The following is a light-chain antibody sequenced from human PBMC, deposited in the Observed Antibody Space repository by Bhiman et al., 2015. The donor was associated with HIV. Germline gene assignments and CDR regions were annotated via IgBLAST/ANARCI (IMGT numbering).Light chain of an antibody. V-gene: IGLV2-14*03. J-gene: IGLJ1*01. CDR2: DVT. CDR3: QSYDNTLSGSV. Sequence: QSALTQPASVSGSPGQSITISCTGTSSDVGGYNYVSWYQQHPGKAPKLIIYDVTTRPSGVPDRFSGSKSGASASLVITGLQVDDEADYYCQSYDNTLSGSVFGTGTKVTAL. CDR1: SSDVGGYNY.